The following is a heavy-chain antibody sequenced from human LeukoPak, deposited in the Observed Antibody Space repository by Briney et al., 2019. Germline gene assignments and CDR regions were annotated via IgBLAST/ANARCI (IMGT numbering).Heavy chain of an antibody. Sequence: GRSLRLSCAASGFTFSSYGMHWVRQAPGKGLEWVAVISYDGSNKYYADSVKGRFTISRDNSKNMLYLQMNSLRAEDTAVYYCTKVARLGWELLSYYFDYWGQGTLVTVSS. CDR1: GFTFSSYG. V-gene: IGHV3-30*03. CDR2: ISYDGSNK. D-gene: IGHD1-26*01. CDR3: TKVARLGWELLSYYFDY. J-gene: IGHJ4*02.